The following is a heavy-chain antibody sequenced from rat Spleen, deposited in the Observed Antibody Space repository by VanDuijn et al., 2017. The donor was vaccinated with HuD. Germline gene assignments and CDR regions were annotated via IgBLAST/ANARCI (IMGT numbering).Heavy chain of an antibody. Sequence: QVQLKESGPGLVQPSQTLSLTCTVAGFSLTSYNVHWVRQPPGKGLEWLGVIWNTGGTRYNSALKSRLSISKDTSKSQVFLKMNSLQTEDTATYYCARDGDAWGQGASVTVSS. CDR1: GFSLTSYN. J-gene: IGHJ4*01. V-gene: IGHV2-41*01. CDR2: IWNTGGT. CDR3: ARDGDA.